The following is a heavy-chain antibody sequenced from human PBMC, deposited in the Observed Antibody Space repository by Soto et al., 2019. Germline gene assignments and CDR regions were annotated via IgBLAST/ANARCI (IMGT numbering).Heavy chain of an antibody. J-gene: IGHJ6*02. V-gene: IGHV1-69*13. CDR3: ARDTALVRSGYYYPGMDV. CDR1: GDTFSSYA. CDR2: IIPIFGSV. D-gene: IGHD5-18*01. Sequence: GASVKVSCKASGDTFSSYAISWVRQAPGQGPEWMGGIIPIFGSVNYAQKFQGRVTITADESTGTAYMELSSLRSEDTAVYYCARDTALVRSGYYYPGMDVWGQGTTVTVSS.